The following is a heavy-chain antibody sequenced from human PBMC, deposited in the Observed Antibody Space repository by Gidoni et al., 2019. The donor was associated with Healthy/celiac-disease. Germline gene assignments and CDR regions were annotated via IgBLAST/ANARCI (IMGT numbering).Heavy chain of an antibody. V-gene: IGHV1-46*03. CDR3: ARGGGPGYYDSSGLSYYYYGMDV. CDR1: GYTFTSYY. D-gene: IGHD3-22*01. Sequence: QVQLVQSGAEVTKPGASVKVSCKASGYTFTSYYMPWVRQAPGQGLEWMGIINPSGGSTSYAQKFQGRVTMTRDTSTSTVYMELSSLRSEDTAVYYCARGGGPGYYDSSGLSYYYYGMDVWGQGTTVTVSS. CDR2: INPSGGST. J-gene: IGHJ6*02.